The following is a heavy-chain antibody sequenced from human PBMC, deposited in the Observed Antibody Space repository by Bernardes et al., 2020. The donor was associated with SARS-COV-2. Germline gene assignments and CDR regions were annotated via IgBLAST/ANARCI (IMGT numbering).Heavy chain of an antibody. CDR1: ALTLEDYT. V-gene: IGHV3-43*01. D-gene: IGHD3-3*01. J-gene: IGHJ3*01. CDR2: VIRVGSTT. CDR3: ATERQSLTVFGVGHDAFDF. Sequence: SRRLSWAAAALTLEDYTTDWVRHVPGRGREWVALVIRVGSTTNYADSVKGRFIISRDSSRNTVHLQMDSLRKEDTALYYCATERQSLTVFGVGHDAFDFWRQGTMVTVSS.